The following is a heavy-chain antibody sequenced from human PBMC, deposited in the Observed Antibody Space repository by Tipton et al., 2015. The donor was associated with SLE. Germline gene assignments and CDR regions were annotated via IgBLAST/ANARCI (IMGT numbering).Heavy chain of an antibody. J-gene: IGHJ4*02. Sequence: TLSLTCAASGFTFSASALHWVRQASGKGLEWVGRIRSKPNNYATAYAASVRGRFTISRDDSKNTAYLEMNSLKTEDTAVYYCTSSGRYYFDYWGQGTLVTVSS. V-gene: IGHV3-73*01. CDR3: TSSGRYYFDY. CDR1: GFTFSASA. D-gene: IGHD1-26*01. CDR2: IRSKPNNYAT.